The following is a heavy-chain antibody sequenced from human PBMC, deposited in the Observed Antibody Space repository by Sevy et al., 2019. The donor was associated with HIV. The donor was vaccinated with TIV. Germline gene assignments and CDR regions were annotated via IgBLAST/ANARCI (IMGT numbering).Heavy chain of an antibody. J-gene: IGHJ4*02. CDR2: INHSGST. CDR3: ASGRGPSFDY. D-gene: IGHD3-10*01. CDR1: GGSFSGYY. V-gene: IGHV4-34*01. Sequence: SETLSLTCAVYGGSFSGYYWSWIRQPPGKGLEWIGEINHSGSTNYNPSLKSRVTISVDTSKNQFSLKLSSVTAADTAVYYCASGRGPSFDYWGQGTLVTVSS.